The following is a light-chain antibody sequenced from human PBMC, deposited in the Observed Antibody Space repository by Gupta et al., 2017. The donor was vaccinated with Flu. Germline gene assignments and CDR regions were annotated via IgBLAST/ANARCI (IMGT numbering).Light chain of an antibody. CDR1: SSDIGGSNY. CDR2: DVT. CDR3: SSYTSTNTFYV. V-gene: IGLV2-14*01. J-gene: IGLJ1*01. Sequence: QSALTQPASESGSPGQSITISCTGTSSDIGGSNYVSWYQQHPGKAPKLIIYDVTNRPSGVSSRFSGSKSGNTASLTISGLEAEDESDYFCSSYTSTNTFYVFGTGTKVTVL.